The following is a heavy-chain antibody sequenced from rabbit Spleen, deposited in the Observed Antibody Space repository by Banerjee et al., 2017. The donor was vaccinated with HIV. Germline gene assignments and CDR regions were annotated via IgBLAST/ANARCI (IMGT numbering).Heavy chain of an antibody. J-gene: IGHJ6*01. CDR2: IYTGNGKN. CDR3: ARDTGSSFSSYGMDL. CDR1: GFSFSSGYD. D-gene: IGHD8-1*01. V-gene: IGHV1S40*01. Sequence: QSLEESGGDLVKPGASLTLICTASGFSFSSGYDMSWVRQAPGKGLEWIGFIYTGNGKNYYASWVNGRFTISSDNAQNTVDLKMTSLTAADTATYFCARDTGSSFSSYGMDLWGPGTLVTVS.